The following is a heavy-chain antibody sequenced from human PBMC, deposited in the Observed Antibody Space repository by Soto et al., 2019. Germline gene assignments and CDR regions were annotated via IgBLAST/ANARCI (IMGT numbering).Heavy chain of an antibody. D-gene: IGHD5-18*01. V-gene: IGHV1-8*01. Sequence: ASVKVSCKASGYTFTSYDINWARQATGQGLEWMGWMNPNSGDTGYAQKFQGRVTMTRNTSISTAYMELSSLRSEDTAVYYCARESGYSYGRFYYYYYGLDVWGQGTTVTVSS. J-gene: IGHJ6*02. CDR1: GYTFTSYD. CDR2: MNPNSGDT. CDR3: ARESGYSYGRFYYYYYGLDV.